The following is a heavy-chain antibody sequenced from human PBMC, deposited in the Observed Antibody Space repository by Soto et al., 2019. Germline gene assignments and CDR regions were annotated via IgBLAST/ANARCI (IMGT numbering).Heavy chain of an antibody. D-gene: IGHD2-2*01. CDR1: GGSISSYY. J-gene: IGHJ6*02. CDR3: ARYCASTSCHPHYYYGMDV. Sequence: SETLSLTCTASGGSISSYYWSWIRQPPGKRLEWIGYIDYSGSTNYKSSLKSRVTISVDTSKNQFYLRLSSVTAADTAVYYCARYCASTSCHPHYYYGMDVWGQGTTVTVSS. V-gene: IGHV4-59*01. CDR2: IDYSGST.